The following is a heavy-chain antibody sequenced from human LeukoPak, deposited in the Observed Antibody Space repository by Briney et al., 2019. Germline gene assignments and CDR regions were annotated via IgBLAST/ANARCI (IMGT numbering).Heavy chain of an antibody. V-gene: IGHV4-59*01. CDR2: IYYSGST. D-gene: IGHD2-21*02. CDR3: ARGVVTAYFDY. CDR1: GCSISSYY. Sequence: SETLCLTCAASGCSISSYYWSWIRQPPGKGLEWIGYIYYSGSTNYNPSLKSRVTISVDTSKNQFSLKLSSVPAADTAVYYCARGVVTAYFDYWGQGTLVTVSS. J-gene: IGHJ4*02.